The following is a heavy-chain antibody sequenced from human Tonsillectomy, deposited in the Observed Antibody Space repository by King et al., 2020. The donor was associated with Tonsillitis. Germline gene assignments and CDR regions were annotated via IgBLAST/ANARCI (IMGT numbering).Heavy chain of an antibody. CDR1: GLTFSTYT. CDR2: ISTSSTYM. J-gene: IGHJ4*02. Sequence: VQLVESGGGLVKPGGSLRLSCAASGLTFSTYTMNWVRQAPGKGLEWVSSISTSSTYMYYADSVKGRFTISRDNAKNSLYLQMNSLRVEDTAVYHCARWYYGSGSYNNPPFDYWGQGTLVTVSS. CDR3: ARWYYGSGSYNNPPFDY. V-gene: IGHV3-21*01. D-gene: IGHD3-10*01.